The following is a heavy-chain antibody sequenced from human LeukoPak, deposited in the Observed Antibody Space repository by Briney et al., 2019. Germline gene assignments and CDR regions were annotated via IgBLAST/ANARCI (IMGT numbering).Heavy chain of an antibody. CDR3: ATDFYDTT. CDR2: IRSNSDGGTI. D-gene: IGHD3-22*01. Sequence: GGSLRLSCATSGFTFSNAWMNWVRQAPGKGLEWVGRIRSNSDGGTIDYAAPVKGRFALSRDDSKNTLYLRMNSLQTEDTAVYYCATDFYDTTWGQGTLVTVSS. CDR1: GFTFSNAW. J-gene: IGHJ5*02. V-gene: IGHV3-15*07.